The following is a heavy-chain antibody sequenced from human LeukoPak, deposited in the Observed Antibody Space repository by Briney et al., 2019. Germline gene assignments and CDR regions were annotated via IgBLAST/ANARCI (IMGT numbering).Heavy chain of an antibody. CDR3: ARDRGSTGYFYLDS. J-gene: IGHJ4*02. CDR1: GGPVTEFY. D-gene: IGHD6-19*01. Sequence: SETLSLTCSVSGGPVTEFYWSWIRQPPGEGLGWIGYVSHTGTINYSPSLKTRVTMSVDASRNQFSLELVSVTAADTAVYYCARDRGSTGYFYLDSWGQGILVTVSS. CDR2: VSHTGTI. V-gene: IGHV4-59*02.